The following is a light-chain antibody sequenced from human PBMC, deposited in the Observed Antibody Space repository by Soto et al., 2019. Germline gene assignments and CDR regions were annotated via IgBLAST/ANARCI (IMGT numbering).Light chain of an antibody. CDR3: QQFGSSIPHT. J-gene: IGKJ2*01. CDR2: GAS. Sequence: EIVMTQSPATLSVSPGERATLSCRASQSVGSDLAWYQQKPGQAPRLVIYGASSRATGIPDRFSGSGSGTDFTLTISRLEPEDSGVYYCQQFGSSIPHTFGQGTKLEIK. V-gene: IGKV3-20*01. CDR1: QSVGSD.